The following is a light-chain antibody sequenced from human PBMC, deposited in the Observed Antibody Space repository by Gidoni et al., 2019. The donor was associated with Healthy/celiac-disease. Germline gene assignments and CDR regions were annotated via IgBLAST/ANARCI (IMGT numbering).Light chain of an antibody. J-gene: IGKJ1*01. V-gene: IGKV1-5*01. CDR3: QQYNSYPWT. Sequence: DIQMTQSPSTLSASVGDRLTITCRASQSISSWLAWYQQKPGKAPKLLIYDASSLESGVPSRFSGSGSGTEFTLTISSLQPEDFATYYCQQYNSYPWTFGQGTKVEIK. CDR1: QSISSW. CDR2: DAS.